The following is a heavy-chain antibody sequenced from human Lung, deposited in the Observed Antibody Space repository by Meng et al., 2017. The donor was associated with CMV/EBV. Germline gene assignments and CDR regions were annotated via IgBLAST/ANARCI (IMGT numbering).Heavy chain of an antibody. CDR1: GGSITSSNYY. D-gene: IGHD1-14*01. CDR3: AKTTMGRPPDY. V-gene: IGHV4-39*07. J-gene: IGHJ4*02. Sequence: SETLSLXCTVSGGSITSSNYYWGWIRQPPGKGLEWIGTIYYTGSAYYNPSLQSRVTISVDTSQNQFSLKLSSMTAADTAVYYCAKTTMGRPPDYWRQGTLVTVSS. CDR2: IYYTGSA.